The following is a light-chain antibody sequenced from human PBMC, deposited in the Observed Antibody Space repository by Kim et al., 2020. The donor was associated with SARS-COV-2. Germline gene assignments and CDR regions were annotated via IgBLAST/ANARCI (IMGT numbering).Light chain of an antibody. Sequence: QSVTISCSGISSDINYYKFVSWYQHHPGEAPRLIIYEVNRRPSGVPDRFFGSRSDNTASLTVSGLQAEDEADYYCSAYTGNNTCVFGTGTKVTVL. CDR3: SAYTGNNTCV. V-gene: IGLV2-8*03. J-gene: IGLJ1*01. CDR1: SSDINYYKF. CDR2: EVN.